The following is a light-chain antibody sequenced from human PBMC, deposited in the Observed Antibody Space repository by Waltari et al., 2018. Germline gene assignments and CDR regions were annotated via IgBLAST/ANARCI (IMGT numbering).Light chain of an antibody. V-gene: IGKV1-39*01. J-gene: IGKJ2*01. CDR3: QQSFTTPT. CDR2: TAS. CDR1: QSIDTF. Sequence: DIQMTQSPSSLSASVGGRVAITCRASQSIDTFLNWYQQRPGKAPKVLIYTASTLGSGVPSRFSGSGSGTNFTLIIDSLQPEDFATYYCQQSFTTPTFGQGTKVEIK.